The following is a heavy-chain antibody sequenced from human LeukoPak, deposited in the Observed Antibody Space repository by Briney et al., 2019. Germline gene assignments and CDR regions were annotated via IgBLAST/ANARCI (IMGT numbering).Heavy chain of an antibody. J-gene: IGHJ4*02. CDR2: IYHSGST. Sequence: SETLSLTCAVSGGSISSGGYSWSWIRQPPGKGLEWIGYIYHSGSTYYNPSLKSRVTISVDRSKNQFSLKLSSVTAADTAVYYCARYRGIAEAGTHLGPTEYFDYWGQGTLVTVSS. CDR3: ARYRGIAEAGTHLGPTEYFDY. D-gene: IGHD6-13*01. CDR1: GGSISSGGYS. V-gene: IGHV4-30-2*01.